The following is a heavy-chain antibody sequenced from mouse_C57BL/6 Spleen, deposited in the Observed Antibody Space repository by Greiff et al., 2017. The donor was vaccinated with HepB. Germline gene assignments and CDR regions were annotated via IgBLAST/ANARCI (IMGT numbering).Heavy chain of an antibody. D-gene: IGHD2-14*01. J-gene: IGHJ3*01. Sequence: QVQLQQSGAELAIPGASVKLSCKASGYTFTSYWMHWVKQRPGQGLEWIGYLNPSSGYTKYNQKFKDKATLTADKSSSTAYMQLSSLTYEDSAVYYCAREYDGQEAWFAYWGQGTLVTVSA. CDR3: AREYDGQEAWFAY. CDR1: GYTFTSYW. CDR2: LNPSSGYT. V-gene: IGHV1-7*01.